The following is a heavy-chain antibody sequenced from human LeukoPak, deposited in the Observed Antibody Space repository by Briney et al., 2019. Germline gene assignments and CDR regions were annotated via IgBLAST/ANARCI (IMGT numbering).Heavy chain of an antibody. CDR2: IYNSGST. CDR3: APGSTHGSRGSWFDP. V-gene: IGHV4-59*08. J-gene: IGHJ5*02. Sequence: SETLSLTCTVSGDSVSSYYWSWIRQPPGKGLEWIGYIYNSGSTNYNPSLKSRVTISVDTSKNQFSLKLSSVTAADTAVYHCAPGSTHGSRGSWFDPWGQGTLVTVSS. D-gene: IGHD1-26*01. CDR1: GDSVSSYY.